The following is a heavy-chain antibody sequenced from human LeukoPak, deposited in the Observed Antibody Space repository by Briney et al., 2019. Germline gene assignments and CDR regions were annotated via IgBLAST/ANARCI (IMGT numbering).Heavy chain of an antibody. Sequence: GGSLRLSCAASGFTVSSNYMSWVRQAPGKGLEWVSVIYSGGSTYYADSVKGRFTISRDNSKNTLYLQMNSLRAEDTAVYHCARGPLQQWLVRDAFDIWGQGTMVTVSS. CDR2: IYSGGST. CDR1: GFTVSSNY. J-gene: IGHJ3*02. V-gene: IGHV3-53*01. D-gene: IGHD6-19*01. CDR3: ARGPLQQWLVRDAFDI.